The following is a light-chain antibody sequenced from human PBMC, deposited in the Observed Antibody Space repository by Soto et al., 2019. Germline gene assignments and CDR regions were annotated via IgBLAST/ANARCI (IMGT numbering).Light chain of an antibody. CDR2: AAS. V-gene: IGKV1-5*01. CDR3: QQYKILPI. Sequence: DTPTTPSASTLSATVVDRVTLTCRASQSISRWLAWHQQKPGKAPKLLIYAASSLQSGVPSRFSGSGSGTDFTLTISSLQPEDFATYYCQQYKILPIFGHGTRLEIK. J-gene: IGKJ5*01. CDR1: QSISRW.